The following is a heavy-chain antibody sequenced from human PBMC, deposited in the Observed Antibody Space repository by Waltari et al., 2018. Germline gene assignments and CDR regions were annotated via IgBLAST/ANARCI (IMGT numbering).Heavy chain of an antibody. Sequence: QVQLQESGPGLVQPSQTLSLTCTVSGCSISRGGYYWSWIRRHPGKGLEWIGYIYYSGSTYYNPSLKSRVTISVDTSKNQFSLKLSSVTAADTAVYYCARESSSWQLVRHYYYYMDVWGKGTTVTVSS. CDR2: IYYSGST. D-gene: IGHD6-6*01. CDR1: GCSISRGGYY. CDR3: ARESSSWQLVRHYYYYMDV. J-gene: IGHJ6*03. V-gene: IGHV4-31*03.